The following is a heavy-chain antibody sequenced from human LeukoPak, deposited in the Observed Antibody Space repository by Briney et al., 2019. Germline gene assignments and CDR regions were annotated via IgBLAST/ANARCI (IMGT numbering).Heavy chain of an antibody. Sequence: GGSLRLSCAASGFTFSSYAMSWVRQAPGKGLEWASAISGSGGSTYYADSVKGRFTISRDNSKNTLYLQMNSLRAEDTAVYYCAKDLHPNGDLIPDAFDIWGQGTMVTVSS. J-gene: IGHJ3*02. CDR1: GFTFSSYA. CDR2: ISGSGGST. CDR3: AKDLHPNGDLIPDAFDI. D-gene: IGHD4-17*01. V-gene: IGHV3-23*01.